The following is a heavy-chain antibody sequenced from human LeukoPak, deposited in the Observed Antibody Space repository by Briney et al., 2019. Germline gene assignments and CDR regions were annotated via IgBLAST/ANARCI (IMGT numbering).Heavy chain of an antibody. CDR2: IYPGDSYT. D-gene: IGHD3-22*01. CDR1: GYSFSIYW. Sequence: GESLKIYCKGSGYSFSIYWIGWVRQMPGKGLEWMGIIYPGDSYTIYSPSFRGQVTISADKSISTAFLQWSSLKASDPAIYCCARLYYYDRSNYYFAYWGQGTLVTVSS. J-gene: IGHJ4*02. CDR3: ARLYYYDRSNYYFAY. V-gene: IGHV5-51*01.